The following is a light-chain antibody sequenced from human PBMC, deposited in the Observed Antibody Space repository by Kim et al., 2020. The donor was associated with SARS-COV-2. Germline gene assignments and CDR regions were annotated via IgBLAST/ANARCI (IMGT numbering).Light chain of an antibody. CDR1: RSNIGSNA. CDR2: NND. J-gene: IGLJ2*01. V-gene: IGLV1-44*01. CDR3: AAWDDRLYVV. Sequence: PGQGVTISCSGSRSNIGSNAVNWYQQLPGTAPKLLIYNNDQRPSGVPDRFSGSKSGTSASLAISGLQSEDEADYYCAAWDDRLYVVFGGGTQLTVL.